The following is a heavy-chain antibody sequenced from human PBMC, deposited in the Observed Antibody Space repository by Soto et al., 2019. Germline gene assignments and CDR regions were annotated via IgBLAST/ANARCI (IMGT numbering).Heavy chain of an antibody. CDR2: IIPIFGTA. Sequence: SVKVSCKASGGTFSSYAISWVRQAPGQGLEWMGGIIPIFGTANYAQKFQGRVTITADESTSTAYMELSSLRSEDTAVYYCARGEGVVVPAAIDYYYYGMDAWGQGTTVTVSS. CDR3: ARGEGVVVPAAIDYYYYGMDA. D-gene: IGHD2-2*01. V-gene: IGHV1-69*13. CDR1: GGTFSSYA. J-gene: IGHJ6*02.